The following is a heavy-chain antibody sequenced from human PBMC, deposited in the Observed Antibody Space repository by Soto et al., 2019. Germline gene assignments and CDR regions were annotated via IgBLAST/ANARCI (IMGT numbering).Heavy chain of an antibody. D-gene: IGHD3-10*01. V-gene: IGHV3-21*01. CDR3: ARDRGYDAHDYYYNAMDV. Sequence: GESLKISCISSGFTFRTYTMNWVRQAPGKGLEWVSGIRGFSPYTFYAESVKGRFTISRDNAKNSLYLQMDSLRAEDTAVYYCARDRGYDAHDYYYNAMDVWGQGTTVTV. CDR2: IRGFSPYT. CDR1: GFTFRTYT. J-gene: IGHJ6*02.